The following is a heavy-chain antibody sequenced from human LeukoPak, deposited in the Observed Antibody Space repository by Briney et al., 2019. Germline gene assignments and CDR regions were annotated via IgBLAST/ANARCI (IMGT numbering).Heavy chain of an antibody. V-gene: IGHV3-66*01. J-gene: IGHJ4*02. Sequence: GGSLRLSCAASGFTFNPYDMYWVRQAPGKGLEWVSDIYSGGSTYYADSVKGRFTISRDNSKNTLYLQMNSLRAEDTAVYYCAKDQSVVVGATDFDYWGQGTLVTVSS. CDR1: GFTFNPYD. CDR3: AKDQSVVVGATDFDY. CDR2: IYSGGST. D-gene: IGHD1-26*01.